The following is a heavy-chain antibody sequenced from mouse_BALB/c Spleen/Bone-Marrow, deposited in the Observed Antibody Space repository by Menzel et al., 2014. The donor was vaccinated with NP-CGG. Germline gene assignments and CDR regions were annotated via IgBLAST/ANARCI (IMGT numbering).Heavy chain of an antibody. V-gene: IGHV14-3*02. CDR3: ARWGITTGFAY. CDR1: GFNIKDTY. J-gene: IGHJ3*01. CDR2: IDPANGNT. D-gene: IGHD2-4*01. Sequence: VQLQQSGAELVKPGASVKLSCTASGFNIKDTYMHWVKQRPEQGLEWIGRIDPANGNTKYDPKFQGEATITADTSSNTAYLQLSSLTSEDTAVYYCARWGITTGFAYWGQGTLVTVSA.